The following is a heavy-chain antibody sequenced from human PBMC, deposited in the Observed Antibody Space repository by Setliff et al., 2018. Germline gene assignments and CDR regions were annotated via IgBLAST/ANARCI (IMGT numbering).Heavy chain of an antibody. D-gene: IGHD3-16*01. CDR1: GFTFSSYA. V-gene: IGHV3-23*01. CDR2: ISGDGHYI. CDR3: AKNFAPGNAVYDS. Sequence: QPGGSLRLSCAASGFTFSSYAMSWVRQAPGKKLEWVSAISGDGHYIYYTDSVKGRFTISRDNSRNTLYLQMNSLRAGDTAIYYCAKNFAPGNAVYDSWGQGILVTAPQ. J-gene: IGHJ4*02.